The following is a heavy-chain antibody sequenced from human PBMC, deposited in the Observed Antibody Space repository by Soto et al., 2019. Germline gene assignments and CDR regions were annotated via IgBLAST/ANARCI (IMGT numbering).Heavy chain of an antibody. CDR3: ARHISNFRYYYYAMDV. V-gene: IGHV3-7*03. J-gene: IGHJ6*02. CDR1: GFTFSSYW. D-gene: IGHD4-4*01. CDR2: IKQDGSEK. Sequence: QSGGSLRLSCAASGFTFSSYWMSWVRQAPGKGLEWVANIKQDGSEKYYVDSVKGRFTISRDNAKSSLYLQMNTLKASDTAMYYCARHISNFRYYYYAMDVWGQGTTVTVSS.